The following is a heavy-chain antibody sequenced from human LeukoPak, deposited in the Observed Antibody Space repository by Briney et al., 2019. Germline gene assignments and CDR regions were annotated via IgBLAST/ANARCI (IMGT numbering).Heavy chain of an antibody. CDR1: GDTFSTYT. CDR2: VIPILGTP. J-gene: IGHJ4*02. CDR3: ARVERGGVLVV. Sequence: SVTVSCKASGDTFSTYTVTWVRQAPGQGLEWMGGVIPILGTPNYAQKFQGRVTITADKSTTTVSIDLRSLRSDDTAVYYCARVERGGVLVVWGPGTLVIVSS. D-gene: IGHD3-16*01. V-gene: IGHV1-69*08.